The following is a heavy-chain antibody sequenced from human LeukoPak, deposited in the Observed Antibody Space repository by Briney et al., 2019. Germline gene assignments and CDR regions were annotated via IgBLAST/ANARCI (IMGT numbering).Heavy chain of an antibody. CDR1: GFTFRNEE. J-gene: IGHJ4*02. Sequence: GGSLRLSCVVSGFTFRNEEMNWVRQAPGKGLEWIAYISNTGSPIHYRDSVKGRFTISRDNAQSSLLLQMNSLRPDDTAIYYCARGGNYAPFDYWGQGALVAVSS. CDR3: ARGGNYAPFDY. CDR2: ISNTGSPI. V-gene: IGHV3-48*03. D-gene: IGHD1-26*01.